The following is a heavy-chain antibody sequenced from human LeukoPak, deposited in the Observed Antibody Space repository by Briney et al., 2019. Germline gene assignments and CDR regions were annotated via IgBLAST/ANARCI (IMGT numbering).Heavy chain of an antibody. CDR1: GGSISSGGYY. D-gene: IGHD2-2*02. CDR3: ARDSCSSTSCYKLGY. V-gene: IGHV4-31*03. CDR2: IYYSGST. J-gene: IGHJ4*02. Sequence: TSETLSLTCTVSGGSISSGGYYWSWIRQHPGKGLEWIGYIYYSGSTYYNPSLKSRVTISVDTSKNQFSLKLSSVTAADTAVYYCARDSCSSTSCYKLGYWGQGTLVTVSS.